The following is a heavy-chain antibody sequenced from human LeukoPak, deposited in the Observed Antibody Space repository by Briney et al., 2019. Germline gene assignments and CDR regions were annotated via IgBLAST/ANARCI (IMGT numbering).Heavy chain of an antibody. CDR3: ARVGGYCSSTSCYAY. Sequence: SETLSLTCTVSGGSISSYYWSWIRQPAGKGLEWIGRIYTSGSTNYNPSLKSRVTISVDTSKNQFSLKLSSVTAADTAVYYCARVGGYCSSTSCYAYWGQGTLVTVSS. CDR2: IYTSGST. D-gene: IGHD2-2*01. CDR1: GGSISSYY. V-gene: IGHV4-4*07. J-gene: IGHJ4*02.